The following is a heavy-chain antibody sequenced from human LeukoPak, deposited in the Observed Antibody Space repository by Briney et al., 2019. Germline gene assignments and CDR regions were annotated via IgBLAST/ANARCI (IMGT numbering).Heavy chain of an antibody. CDR3: ARDSKAFYGLLDY. CDR2: VSFDGSND. V-gene: IGHV3-30-3*01. Sequence: GGSLRLSCAASGFIFNAFPMHWVRQTPGKGLEWLAVVSFDGSNDHYADSVKGRFTISRDNSKNTVYLQMTSLRGEDTALYYCARDSKAFYGLLDYWGQGTLVTVSS. J-gene: IGHJ4*02. CDR1: GFIFNAFP. D-gene: IGHD2/OR15-2a*01.